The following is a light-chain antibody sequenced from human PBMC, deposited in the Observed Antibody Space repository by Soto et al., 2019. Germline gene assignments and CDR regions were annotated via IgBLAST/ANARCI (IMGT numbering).Light chain of an antibody. CDR3: HQYIASARA. CDR1: QTISSSY. Sequence: EIVLTQSPGTLSLSPGARATLSCRASQTISSSYLAWYQQKPGQSPMLLIYGTSSRATGIPDRFSGSGSGTDFTLTISRLEPEDFAVYYCHQYIASARAFGGGTKVEIK. V-gene: IGKV3-20*01. CDR2: GTS. J-gene: IGKJ4*01.